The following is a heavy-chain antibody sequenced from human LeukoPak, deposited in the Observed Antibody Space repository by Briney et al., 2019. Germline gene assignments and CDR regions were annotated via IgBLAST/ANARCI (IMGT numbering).Heavy chain of an antibody. J-gene: IGHJ3*02. CDR1: GFTFSDYS. CDR3: AKGWGYCSSRSCCVGAFDI. Sequence: GGSLRLSCAASGFTFSDYSMSWIRQAPGKGLEWVSYISSSGSTIYYAASVKGRFTISRDNAKNSLYLQMNSLRAADPSVYYCAKGWGYCSSRSCCVGAFDIWGQGTMVNVSS. CDR2: ISSSGSTI. D-gene: IGHD2-2*01. V-gene: IGHV3-11*01.